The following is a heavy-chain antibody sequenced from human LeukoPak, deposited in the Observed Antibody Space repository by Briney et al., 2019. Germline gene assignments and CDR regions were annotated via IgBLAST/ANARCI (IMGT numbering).Heavy chain of an antibody. CDR2: IYYSGGT. J-gene: IGHJ3*02. CDR3: ARYIVSYPHDAFDI. V-gene: IGHV4-59*01. D-gene: IGHD1-26*01. CDR1: GSSISSYY. Sequence: SETLSLTCTVSGSSISSYYWSWIRQPPGKGLEWIGYIYYSGGTSYNPSLKSRVTISVDTSKKQFSLKLSSVTAADTAFYYCARYIVSYPHDAFDIWCQGTMVTVSS.